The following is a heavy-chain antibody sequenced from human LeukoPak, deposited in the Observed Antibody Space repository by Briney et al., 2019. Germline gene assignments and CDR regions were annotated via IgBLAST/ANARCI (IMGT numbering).Heavy chain of an antibody. Sequence: SETLSLTCTVSGGSISSYYWSWIRQPPGKGLEWIGYIYYSGSTNYNPSLKSRVTISVDTSKNQFSLKLSSVTAADTAVYYCARYPYHYDSSGYYHDYYGMDVWGQGTTVTVSS. CDR2: IYYSGST. CDR1: GGSISSYY. V-gene: IGHV4-59*08. J-gene: IGHJ6*02. D-gene: IGHD3-22*01. CDR3: ARYPYHYDSSGYYHDYYGMDV.